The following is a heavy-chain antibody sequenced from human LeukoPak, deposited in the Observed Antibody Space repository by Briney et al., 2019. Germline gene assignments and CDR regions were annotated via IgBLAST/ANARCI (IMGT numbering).Heavy chain of an antibody. CDR2: TSSSGSTI. J-gene: IGHJ4*02. CDR1: GFTFSDYY. Sequence: GGSLRLSCAASGFTFSDYYMSWIRQAPGKGLEWVSYTSSSGSTIYYADSVKGRFTISRDNAKNSLYLQMNSLRAEDTAVYYCARDRGSYDILTGYRGGVDYWGQGTLVTVSS. V-gene: IGHV3-11*01. D-gene: IGHD3-9*01. CDR3: ARDRGSYDILTGYRGGVDY.